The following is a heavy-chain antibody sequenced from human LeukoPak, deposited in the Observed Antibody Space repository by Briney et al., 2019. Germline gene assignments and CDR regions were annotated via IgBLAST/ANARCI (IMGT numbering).Heavy chain of an antibody. CDR3: TTDLIGYCNSASCWAGDC. D-gene: IGHD2-2*01. V-gene: IGHV3-15*01. CDR2: IKNNIDGGTT. CDR1: GFTFSKAW. J-gene: IGHJ4*02. Sequence: GGSLRLSCAASGFTFSKAWMSWVRQAPGKGLEWVGRIKNNIDGGTTDYAAPVNGRFTISRDDSKNTMYLQLNSLNSEDTAVYYCTTDLIGYCNSASCWAGDCWGQGTLVTVSP.